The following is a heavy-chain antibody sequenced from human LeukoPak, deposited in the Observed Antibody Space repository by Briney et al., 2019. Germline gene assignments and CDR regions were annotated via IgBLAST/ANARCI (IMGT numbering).Heavy chain of an antibody. J-gene: IGHJ4*02. D-gene: IGHD3-9*01. CDR2: INHSGST. Sequence: SETLSLTCAVYGGSFSGYYWSWIRQPPGKGLEWIGEINHSGSTNYNPSLKSRATISVDTSKNQFSLKLSSVTAADTAVYYCAREKLRYFDWLRTNYFDYWGQGTLVTVSS. CDR3: AREKLRYFDWLRTNYFDY. V-gene: IGHV4-34*01. CDR1: GGSFSGYY.